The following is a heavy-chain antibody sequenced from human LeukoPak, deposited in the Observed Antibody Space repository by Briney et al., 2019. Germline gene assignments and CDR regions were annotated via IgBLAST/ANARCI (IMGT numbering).Heavy chain of an antibody. CDR2: ITWDGGST. D-gene: IGHD3-10*01. CDR3: AKGKNTGSYLSHVDY. V-gene: IGHV3-43*01. CDR1: GFTFDDYT. J-gene: IGHJ4*02. Sequence: GGSLRLSCAASGFTFDDYTMHWVRQAPGKGLEWVSLITWDGGSTYYADSVKGRFTISRDNSKNSLCLQMNSLRTEDTALYYCAKGKNTGSYLSHVDYWGQGTLVTVSP.